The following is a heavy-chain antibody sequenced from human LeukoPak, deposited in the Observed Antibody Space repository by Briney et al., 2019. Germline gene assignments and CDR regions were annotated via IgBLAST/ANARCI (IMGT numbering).Heavy chain of an antibody. Sequence: ASVKVSCKASGYTFTHYGITWVRQAPGQGLAWMGWINTYNGDTKCAQKLQGRVTMTTDTSTSTAFMELRSPRSDDSAVYYCARGIRSPLFDYWGLGTLVTVSP. CDR2: INTYNGDT. V-gene: IGHV1-18*01. J-gene: IGHJ4*02. D-gene: IGHD3-16*01. CDR1: GYTFTHYG. CDR3: ARGIRSPLFDY.